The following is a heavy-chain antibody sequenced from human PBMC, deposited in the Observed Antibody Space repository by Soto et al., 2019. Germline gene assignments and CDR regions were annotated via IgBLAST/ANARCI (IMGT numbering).Heavy chain of an antibody. J-gene: IGHJ4*02. V-gene: IGHV4-59*01. Sequence: QVQLQESGPGLVKPSETLSLTCTVSGGSISSYYWRWIRQPPGKGLEWIGYIYYSGSTNYNRSLKSRVTILVDTSKNQFSLKLSSVTAADTAVYYCASGPYSSSSRLFDYWGQGTLVTVSS. CDR1: GGSISSYY. D-gene: IGHD6-6*01. CDR3: ASGPYSSSSRLFDY. CDR2: IYYSGST.